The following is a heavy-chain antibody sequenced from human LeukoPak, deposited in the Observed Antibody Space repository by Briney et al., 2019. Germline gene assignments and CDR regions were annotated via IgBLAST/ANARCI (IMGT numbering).Heavy chain of an antibody. CDR1: GFSFSVYW. J-gene: IGHJ4*02. Sequence: GGSLRLSCAASGFSFSVYWMHWVRQAPGKGPVWVSRIKTDGSITDYADSVKGRFTISRDNAKTTLYLQMNSLRDEDTAVYYCAGDLISGSGSLGYWGQGTLVTVSS. CDR3: AGDLISGSGSLGY. CDR2: IKTDGSIT. D-gene: IGHD3-10*01. V-gene: IGHV3-74*01.